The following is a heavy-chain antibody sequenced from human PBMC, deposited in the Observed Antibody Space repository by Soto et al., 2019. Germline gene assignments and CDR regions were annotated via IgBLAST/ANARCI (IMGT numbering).Heavy chain of an antibody. V-gene: IGHV3-66*01. CDR3: AAGTRTTVTDRHYFDY. J-gene: IGHJ4*02. D-gene: IGHD4-17*01. CDR2: IYSGGST. CDR1: GFTVSTKY. Sequence: GGSLRLSCAASGFTVSTKYMSWVRQAPGKGLEWVSVIYSGGSTFYADSVRGRFTISRDNSKNTVNLQMNSLRAEDTAVYHCAAGTRTTVTDRHYFDYWGTGTLVTVCS.